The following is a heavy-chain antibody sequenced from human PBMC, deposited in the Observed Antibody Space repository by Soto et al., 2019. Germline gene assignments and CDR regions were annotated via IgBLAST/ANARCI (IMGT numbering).Heavy chain of an antibody. D-gene: IGHD3-22*01. CDR2: ISSSSSYI. CDR3: AISYYFDTSGFYSYFEQ. Sequence: GGSLRLSCAASGFTFSSYSLNWVRQAPGKGLEWVSSISSSSSYIYYADSVKGRFTISRDSSKKTLFLQMNSLRAEDTAVYYCAISYYFDTSGFYSYFEQWGQGTLVTVSS. V-gene: IGHV3-21*04. J-gene: IGHJ4*02. CDR1: GFTFSSYS.